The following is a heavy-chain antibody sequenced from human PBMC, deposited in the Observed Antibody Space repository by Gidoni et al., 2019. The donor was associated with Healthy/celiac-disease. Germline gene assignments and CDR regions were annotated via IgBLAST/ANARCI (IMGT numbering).Heavy chain of an antibody. J-gene: IGHJ6*03. D-gene: IGHD1-1*01. CDR3: ARNVAETPYYYYYYMDV. Sequence: QVQLVESVGGVVQPGRSLRLSCAASAFTFSRYAMHWVRQAPGKGLEWVAVISYDGSNKYYADSVKGRFTISRDNSKNTMYLQMNSMRAEDTAVYYCARNVAETPYYYYYYMDVWGKGTTVTVSS. CDR2: ISYDGSNK. CDR1: AFTFSRYA. V-gene: IGHV3-30-3*01.